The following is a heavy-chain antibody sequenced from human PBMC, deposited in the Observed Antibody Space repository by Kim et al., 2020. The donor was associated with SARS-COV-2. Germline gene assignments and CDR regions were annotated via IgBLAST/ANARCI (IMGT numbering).Heavy chain of an antibody. D-gene: IGHD6-13*01. J-gene: IGHJ5*02. CDR1: GYTFTSYA. Sequence: ASVKVSCKASGYTFTSYAMNWVRQAPGQGLEWMGWINTNTGNPTYAQGFTGRFXXXLXPSVSTAYLXISSLKAEDTAVYYCXRGGXSSPXSGDGWFDPWGQGTXXTVSS. CDR3: XRGGXSSPXSGDGWFDP. V-gene: IGHV7-4-1*02. CDR2: INTNTGNP.